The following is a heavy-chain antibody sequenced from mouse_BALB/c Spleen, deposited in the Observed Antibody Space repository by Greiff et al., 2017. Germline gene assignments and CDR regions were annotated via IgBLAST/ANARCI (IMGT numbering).Heavy chain of an antibody. CDR2: INPSNGRT. Sequence: QVQLQQPGAELVKPGASVKLSCKASGYTFTSYWMHWVKQRPGQGLEWIGEINPSNGRTNYNEKFKSKATLTVDKSSSTAYMQLSSLTSEDSAVYYCARDSGGSSIYAMDYWGQGTSVTVSS. CDR1: GYTFTSYW. J-gene: IGHJ4*01. V-gene: IGHV1S81*02. CDR3: ARDSGGSSIYAMDY. D-gene: IGHD1-1*01.